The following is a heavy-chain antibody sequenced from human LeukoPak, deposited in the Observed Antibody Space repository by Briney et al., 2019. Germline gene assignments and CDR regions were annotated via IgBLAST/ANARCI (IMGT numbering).Heavy chain of an antibody. V-gene: IGHV3-23*01. J-gene: IGHJ6*02. CDR2: ISGSGGST. D-gene: IGHD1-14*01. CDR3: AKEDRPVLTTNYYYGMDV. Sequence: GGSLRLSCAASGFTFSSYAMSWVRQAPGKGLEWVSAISGSGGSTYYADSVKGRFTISRDSSKNTLYLQMNSLRAEDTAVYYCAKEDRPVLTTNYYYGMDVWGQGTTVTVSS. CDR1: GFTFSSYA.